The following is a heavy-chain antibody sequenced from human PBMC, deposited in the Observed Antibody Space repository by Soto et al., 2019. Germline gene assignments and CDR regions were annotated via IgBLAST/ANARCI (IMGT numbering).Heavy chain of an antibody. D-gene: IGHD3-22*01. CDR1: RVAFSKFI. CDR3: ANVRDSSPMGYYYGMDV. CDR2: IIPVFGTA. V-gene: IGHV1-69*01. Sequence: QAQLEQSGGEVKKPGSSVKVSCKASRVAFSKFIVTWVRQSPGVGLEWVGGIIPVFGTANYAQKFQGRVTITEAASTSTTYMAVNNLRSEDTAVYYCANVRDSSPMGYYYGMDVWGQGTTVTVSS. J-gene: IGHJ6*02.